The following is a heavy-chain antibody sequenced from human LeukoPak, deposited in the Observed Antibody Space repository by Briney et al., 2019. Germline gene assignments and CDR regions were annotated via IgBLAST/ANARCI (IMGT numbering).Heavy chain of an antibody. CDR1: GYTFTGYY. CDR2: INPNSGGT. V-gene: IGHV1-2*02. CDR3: VRRNYYGWKSYHYYMDV. J-gene: IGHJ6*03. D-gene: IGHD3-10*01. Sequence: GASVKVSCKASGYTFTGYYMHWVRQAPGQGLEWMGWINPNSGGTNYAQKLQGRVTMTRDTSTSTAYMELSRLTYDDTAVYYCVRRNYYGWKSYHYYMDVWGKGTTVTISS.